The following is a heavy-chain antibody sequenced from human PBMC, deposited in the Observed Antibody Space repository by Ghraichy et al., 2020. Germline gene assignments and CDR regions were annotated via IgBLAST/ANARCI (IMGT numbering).Heavy chain of an antibody. D-gene: IGHD4-17*01. CDR1: GFTFSSYN. CDR3: EERQTTGDAFDI. CDR2: ITSSSSTI. V-gene: IGHV3-48*02. J-gene: IGHJ3*02. Sequence: GGSLRLSCAASGFTFSSYNMNWVRQAPGKGLEWVSYITSSSSTIYYADSVKGRFTISRDNAKNSLYLQMNSLRDEDTAVYYCEERQTTGDAFDIWGQGTMVTVSS.